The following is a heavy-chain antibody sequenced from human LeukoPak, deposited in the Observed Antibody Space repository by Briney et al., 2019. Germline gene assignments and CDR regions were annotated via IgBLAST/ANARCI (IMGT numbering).Heavy chain of an antibody. CDR2: VGSGSDSV. J-gene: IGHJ6*02. CDR1: GFTFSTYS. Sequence: GGSLRLSCVASGFTFSTYSMNWVRQAPGKGLEWVSSVGSGSDSVYYADSVKGRFTISRDDAKNSLYLEMNNLRADDTAVYYCARESGASASYPNGLAFWGQGTTVTAS. V-gene: IGHV3-21*01. D-gene: IGHD4-17*01. CDR3: ARESGASASYPNGLAF.